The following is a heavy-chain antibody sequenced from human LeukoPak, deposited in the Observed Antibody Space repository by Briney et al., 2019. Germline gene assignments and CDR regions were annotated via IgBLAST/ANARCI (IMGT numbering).Heavy chain of an antibody. CDR1: GFTFGTNA. V-gene: IGHV3-23*01. CDR3: AKDLHFWSGIDY. Sequence: GGSPTLSCAASGFTFGTNAMSWVRQAPGKGLEWVSGIGSDDSTHYAESVKGRFTISRDNSKNTLYLQMNSLETEDTAIYYCAKDLHFWSGIDYWGQGTLVTVSS. J-gene: IGHJ4*02. D-gene: IGHD3-3*02. CDR2: IGSDDST.